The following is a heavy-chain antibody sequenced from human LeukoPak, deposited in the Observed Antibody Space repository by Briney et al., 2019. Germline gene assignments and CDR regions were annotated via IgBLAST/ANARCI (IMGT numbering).Heavy chain of an antibody. CDR2: INPKSGGT. CDR1: GYTFTGYY. J-gene: IGHJ3*02. D-gene: IGHD3-16*01. V-gene: IGHV1-2*02. Sequence: ASVKVSCKASGYTFTGYYIHWVRQAPGQGLEWMGWINPKSGGTNLAQKFQGRVTMTRDTSISTAYMELSSLRSDDTAVYYCATVRGGADAFDIWGQGTMVTVSS. CDR3: ATVRGGADAFDI.